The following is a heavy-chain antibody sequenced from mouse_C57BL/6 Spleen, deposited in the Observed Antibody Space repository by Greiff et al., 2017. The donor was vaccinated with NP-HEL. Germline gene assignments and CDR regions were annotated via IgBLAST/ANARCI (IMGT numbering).Heavy chain of an antibody. Sequence: QVQLQQPGAELVKPGASVKLSCKASGYTFTSYWMQWVKQRPGQGLEWIGEIDPSDSYTNYNQKFKGKATLTVDTSSSTAYMQLSSLTSEDSAVYYCARAFTTVVEDYWGQGTTLTVSS. D-gene: IGHD1-1*01. CDR1: GYTFTSYW. CDR2: IDPSDSYT. V-gene: IGHV1-50*01. CDR3: ARAFTTVVEDY. J-gene: IGHJ2*01.